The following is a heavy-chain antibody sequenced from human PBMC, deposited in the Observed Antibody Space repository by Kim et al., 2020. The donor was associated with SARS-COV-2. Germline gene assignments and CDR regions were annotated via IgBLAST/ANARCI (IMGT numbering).Heavy chain of an antibody. V-gene: IGHV3-15*01. CDR2: IKSKTDGGTT. D-gene: IGHD3-22*01. CDR1: GFTFSNAW. Sequence: GGSLRLSCAASGFTFSNAWMSWVRQAPGKGLEWVGRIKSKTDGGTTDYAAPVKGRFTISRDDSKNTLYLQMNSLKTEDTAVYYCTLTPIYFTMIVVVDDYWGQGTLVTVSS. J-gene: IGHJ4*02. CDR3: TLTPIYFTMIVVVDDY.